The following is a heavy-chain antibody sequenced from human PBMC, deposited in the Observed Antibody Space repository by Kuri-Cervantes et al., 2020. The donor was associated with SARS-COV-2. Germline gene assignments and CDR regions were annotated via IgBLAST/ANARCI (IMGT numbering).Heavy chain of an antibody. D-gene: IGHD6-19*01. CDR1: GFSFSDYS. CDR2: ISSSGNYI. Sequence: GESLKISCATSGFSFSDYSMNWVRLAPGKGLEWVSSISSSGNYIYYADSLKGRFTISRDNAKNSLYLQMNSLRAEDTAVYYCARLAVYYYYMDVWGKGTTVTVSS. CDR3: ARLAVYYYYMDV. J-gene: IGHJ6*03. V-gene: IGHV3-21*04.